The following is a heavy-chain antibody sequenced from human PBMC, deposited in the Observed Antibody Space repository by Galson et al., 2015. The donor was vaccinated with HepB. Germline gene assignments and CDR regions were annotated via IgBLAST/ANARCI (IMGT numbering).Heavy chain of an antibody. D-gene: IGHD1-26*01. CDR3: ARGGHLGVSSTFDY. J-gene: IGHJ4*02. V-gene: IGHV1-18*01. Sequence: SVKVSCKASNYTFTNFGINWVRQAPGQGLEWMGYISTYNGNTDYAQKFQDRVTMTTDTSENTAYMEVRSLRSDDTAVYYCARGGHLGVSSTFDYWGLGTPVTVSS. CDR2: ISTYNGNT. CDR1: NYTFTNFG.